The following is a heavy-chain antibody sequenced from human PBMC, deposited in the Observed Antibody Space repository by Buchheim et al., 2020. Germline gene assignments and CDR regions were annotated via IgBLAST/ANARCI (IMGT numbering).Heavy chain of an antibody. D-gene: IGHD2-15*01. CDR3: ARDYCSGGSCYFFDY. CDR2: IWYDGSNK. Sequence: QVQLVESGGGVVQPGRSLRLSCAASGFTFSSYGMHWVRQAPGKGLEWVAVIWYDGSNKYYADSVKGRFTISRDNSQNTLYLQMNSLRAEDTAVYYCARDYCSGGSCYFFDYWGQGTL. J-gene: IGHJ4*02. CDR1: GFTFSSYG. V-gene: IGHV3-33*01.